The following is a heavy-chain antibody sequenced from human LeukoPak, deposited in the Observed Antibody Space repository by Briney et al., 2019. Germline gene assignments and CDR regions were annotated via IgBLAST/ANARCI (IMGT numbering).Heavy chain of an antibody. J-gene: IGHJ5*02. CDR1: GFTFSSYT. CDR2: IYHTGST. D-gene: IGHD3-10*01. CDR3: ARGDGSGSGRWFDP. Sequence: LRLSCAASGFTFSSYTMSWIRQPPGEGLEWIGYIYHTGSTYYNPSLKGRVTISVDRSKNQFSLNLNFVTAADTALYYCARGDGSGSGRWFDPWGQGTLITVSS. V-gene: IGHV4-30-2*01.